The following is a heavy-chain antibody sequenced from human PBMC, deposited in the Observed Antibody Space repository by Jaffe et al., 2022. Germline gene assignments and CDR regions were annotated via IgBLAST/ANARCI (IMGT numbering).Heavy chain of an antibody. CDR2: IYSGGST. CDR3: ARGRSGGFMDV. V-gene: IGHV3-53*02. Sequence: EVQLVETGGGVIQPGGSLRLSCAASGFTVSSNYMNWVRQAPGKGLEWVSVIYSGGSTYYADSVKGRFTVSRDNSKNTLYLQMNSLRAEDTAVYYCARGRSGGFMDVWGKGTTVTVSS. CDR1: GFTVSSNY. J-gene: IGHJ6*03. D-gene: IGHD2-15*01.